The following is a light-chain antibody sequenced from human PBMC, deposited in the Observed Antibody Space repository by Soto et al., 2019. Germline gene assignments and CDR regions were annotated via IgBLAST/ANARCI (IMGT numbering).Light chain of an antibody. J-gene: IGLJ1*01. Sequence: QSALTQPPSASGAPGQRVTISCSGSSSNIGSNYVYWYQQLPGTAPKLLIYRNDQRPSGVPDRSSGSKSGTSASLAISGLRSEDEADYYSASGDDSLSSPFYVFGAGTKVTVL. CDR2: RND. CDR3: ASGDDSLSSPFYV. V-gene: IGLV1-47*01. CDR1: SSNIGSNY.